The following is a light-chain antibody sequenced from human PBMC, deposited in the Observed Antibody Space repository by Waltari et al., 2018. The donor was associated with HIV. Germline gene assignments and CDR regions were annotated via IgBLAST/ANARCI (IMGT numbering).Light chain of an antibody. CDR3: STHTADHALG. Sequence: QSTLTQPASVSGSPGQSVTLSCTGTPYDFGPYGFLSWYQQPPGCVPKVIIYEVSGVASGVGHRCSGTRAGNTASLTISGLQAEDEAMYCCSTHTADHALGFGGGTKLTVL. V-gene: IGLV2-14*03. CDR2: EVS. CDR1: PYDFGPYGF. J-gene: IGLJ3*02.